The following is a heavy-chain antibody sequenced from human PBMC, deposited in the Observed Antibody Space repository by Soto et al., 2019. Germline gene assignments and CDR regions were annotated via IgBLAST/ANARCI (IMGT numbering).Heavy chain of an antibody. CDR3: ARGAADTAMVDS. CDR1: GGSIPSYY. V-gene: IGHV4-59*01. D-gene: IGHD5-18*01. J-gene: IGHJ4*02. CDR2: IFYSGTT. Sequence: PSETLSLTCTVSGGSIPSYYWTWIRQPPGKGLEWLGYIFYSGTTFYNPSLKSRVTITIHTSKSQFSLQLTSVTAADTAVYYCARGAADTAMVDSWGQGTLVTVSS.